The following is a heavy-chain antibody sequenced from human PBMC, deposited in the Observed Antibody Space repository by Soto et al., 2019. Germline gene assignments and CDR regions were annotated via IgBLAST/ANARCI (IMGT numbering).Heavy chain of an antibody. CDR2: MNPNSGNT. V-gene: IGHV1-8*01. Sequence: QVQLVQSGAEVKKPGASVKVSCKASGYTFTSYDINWVRQATGQGLEWMGWMNPNSGNTGYAQKFQGRVTMTRNTSISTAYMELSSLRSVDTAVYYCARAATTVASYYFDYWGQGTLVTVSS. CDR3: ARAATTVASYYFDY. CDR1: GYTFTSYD. J-gene: IGHJ4*02. D-gene: IGHD4-17*01.